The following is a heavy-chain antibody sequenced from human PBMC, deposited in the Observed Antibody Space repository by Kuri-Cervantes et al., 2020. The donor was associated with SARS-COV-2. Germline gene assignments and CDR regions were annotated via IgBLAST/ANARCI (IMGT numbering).Heavy chain of an antibody. CDR2: LYIGGST. CDR3: ARDQDPHLITVVYFDF. CDR1: GFTVSSNY. D-gene: IGHD3-22*01. J-gene: IGHJ4*02. V-gene: IGHV3-66*01. Sequence: GGSLRLSCAASGFTVSSNYMSWVRQAPGKGLECVSVLYIGGSTYYADSVKGRFTISRDNAKNSLYLQMNSLRAEDTAVYYCARDQDPHLITVVYFDFWGQGTLVPSPQ.